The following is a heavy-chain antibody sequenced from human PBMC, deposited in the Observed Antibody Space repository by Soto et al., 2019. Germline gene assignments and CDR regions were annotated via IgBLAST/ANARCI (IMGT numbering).Heavy chain of an antibody. CDR3: AREPEDGVPGDY. Sequence: QVQLVQSGAEVKEPGASVRVSCKASGYTFTSHTLHWALQAPGQGLEWMGWIIVSNGSPRYAPQFQGRVTFGRDTCATTAYMELSSLTSEDTAVYYCAREPEDGVPGDYWGQGTLVVVSS. CDR1: GYTFTSHT. J-gene: IGHJ4*02. D-gene: IGHD3-3*01. CDR2: IIVSNGSP. V-gene: IGHV1-3*01.